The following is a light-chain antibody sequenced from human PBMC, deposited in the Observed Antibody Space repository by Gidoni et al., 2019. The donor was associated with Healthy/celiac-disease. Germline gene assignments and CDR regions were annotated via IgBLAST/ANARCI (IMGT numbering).Light chain of an antibody. Sequence: DIKMTSSPSSLSASVGVRVTITCRASQSISSYLNWYQQKPGKAPKLLIYAASSLQSGVPSRFSGSGSGTDFTLTISSLQPEDFATYYCQQSYSTPYTFGQGTKLEIK. CDR1: QSISSY. CDR3: QQSYSTPYT. J-gene: IGKJ2*01. CDR2: AAS. V-gene: IGKV1-39*01.